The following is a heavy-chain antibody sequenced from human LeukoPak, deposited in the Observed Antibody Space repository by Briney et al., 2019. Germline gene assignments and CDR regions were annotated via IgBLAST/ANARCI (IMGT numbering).Heavy chain of an antibody. D-gene: IGHD3-3*01. CDR1: GGSISSGSYY. V-gene: IGHV4-61*02. CDR2: IYTSGST. Sequence: PSETLSLTCTVSGGSISSGSYYWSWIRQPAGKGLEWIGRIYTSGSTNYNPSLKSRVTISVDTSKNQFSLKLSSVTAADTAVYYCAGVRFLEWLSPGWFDPWGQGTLVTVSS. CDR3: AGVRFLEWLSPGWFDP. J-gene: IGHJ5*02.